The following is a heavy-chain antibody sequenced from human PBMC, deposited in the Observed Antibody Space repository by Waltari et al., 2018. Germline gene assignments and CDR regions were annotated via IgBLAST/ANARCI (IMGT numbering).Heavy chain of an antibody. D-gene: IGHD2-15*01. CDR2: VLSTGKT. J-gene: IGHJ4*02. CDR3: ARDRGRGLYLDV. V-gene: IGHV4-4*02. CDR1: GDSVTSANW. Sequence: QLQESGPGLVKPSGTLAPSCAVPGDSVTSANWWSWVRQSPPRGLEWIGQVLSTGKTNYSPSFASRVTMSLDASNNQFSLKVTSATAADTAVYYCARDRGRGLYLDVWGPGTLVTVSP.